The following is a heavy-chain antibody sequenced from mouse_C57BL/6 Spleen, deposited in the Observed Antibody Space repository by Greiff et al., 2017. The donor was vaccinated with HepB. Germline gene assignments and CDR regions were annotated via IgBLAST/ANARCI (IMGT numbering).Heavy chain of an antibody. V-gene: IGHV1-82*01. Sequence: VKLQESGPELVKPGASVKISCKASGYAFSSSWMNWVKQRPGKGLEWIGRIYPGDGDTNYNGKFKGKATLTADKSSSTAYMQLSSLTSEDSAVYFCARDYGSSLAMDYWGQGTSVTVSS. CDR1: GYAFSSSW. CDR3: ARDYGSSLAMDY. D-gene: IGHD1-1*01. CDR2: IYPGDGDT. J-gene: IGHJ4*01.